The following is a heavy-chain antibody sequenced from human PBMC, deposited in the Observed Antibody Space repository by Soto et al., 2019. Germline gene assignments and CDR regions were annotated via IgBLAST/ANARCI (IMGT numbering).Heavy chain of an antibody. CDR2: IYHSGST. CDR3: ARATVAATRFDAFDI. D-gene: IGHD2-15*01. V-gene: IGHV4-30-2*01. J-gene: IGHJ3*02. Sequence: QLQLQESGSGLVKPSQTLSLTCAVSGGSISSGGYSWSWIRQPPGKGLEWIGYIYHSGSTYYNPSLKSRVTISVDRSKNQFSLKLSSVTAADTAVYYCARATVAATRFDAFDIWGQGTMVTVSS. CDR1: GGSISSGGYS.